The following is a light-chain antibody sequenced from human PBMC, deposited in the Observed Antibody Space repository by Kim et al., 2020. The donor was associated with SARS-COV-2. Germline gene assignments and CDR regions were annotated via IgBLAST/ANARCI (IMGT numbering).Light chain of an antibody. CDR2: YDS. J-gene: IGLJ3*02. CDR3: QVWDSSSDHRV. V-gene: IGLV3-21*04. CDR1: NIGSKS. Sequence: SYELTQPPSVSVAPGKTARITCGGNNIGSKSVHWYQQKPGQAPVLVIYYDSDRPSGIPERVSGCNSGNTATLTISRVEAGDEADYYCQVWDSSSDHRVFG.